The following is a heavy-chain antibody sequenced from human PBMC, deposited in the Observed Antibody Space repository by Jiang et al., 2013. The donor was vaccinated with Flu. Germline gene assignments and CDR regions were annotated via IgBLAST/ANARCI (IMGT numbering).Heavy chain of an antibody. CDR3: ARDLSDYVWGSYRLSNRGMDV. V-gene: IGHV1-46*01. D-gene: IGHD3-16*02. J-gene: IGHJ6*02. CDR1: GFTLTTYY. CDR2: INPKNGRT. Sequence: SGAEVKKPGASVKVSCKASGFTLTTYYMHWVRQAPGQGFEWMGIINPKNGRTNYAQKFQGRVTMTRDTSTSTVYMELSSLRFEDTAVYYCARDLSDYVWGSYRLSNRGMDVWGQGTTVTVSS.